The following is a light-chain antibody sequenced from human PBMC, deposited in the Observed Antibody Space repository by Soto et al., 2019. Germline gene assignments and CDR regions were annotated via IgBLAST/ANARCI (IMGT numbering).Light chain of an antibody. CDR1: SSDIGGYNY. J-gene: IGLJ3*02. CDR3: CSYATTHTWM. Sequence: QSALTQPRSVSGSPGQSVTISCTGTSSDIGGYNYVSWYQQHPGKAPKLMIYEDTKRPSGVSNRFSGSQSGNTASLTISGLQAEDEADYFCCSYATTHTWMFGGGTKLTVL. CDR2: EDT. V-gene: IGLV2-11*01.